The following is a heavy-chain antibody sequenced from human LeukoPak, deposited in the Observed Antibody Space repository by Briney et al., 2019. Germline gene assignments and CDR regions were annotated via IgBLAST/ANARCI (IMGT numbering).Heavy chain of an antibody. V-gene: IGHV4-30-4*01. CDR1: GGSISSGDYY. CDR3: ARDLESLRYFDL. D-gene: IGHD3-3*01. Sequence: PSETLSLTCTVSGGSISSGDYYWSWIRQPPGKGLEWIGYIYYSGSTYYNPSLKSRVTISVDTSKNQFSLKLSSVTAADTAVYYCARDLESLRYFDLWGRGTLVTVSS. CDR2: IYYSGST. J-gene: IGHJ2*01.